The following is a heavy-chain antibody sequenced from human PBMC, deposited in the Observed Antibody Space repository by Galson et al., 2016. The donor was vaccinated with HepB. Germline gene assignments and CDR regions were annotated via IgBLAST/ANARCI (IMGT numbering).Heavy chain of an antibody. D-gene: IGHD3-3*01. J-gene: IGHJ3*02. V-gene: IGHV4-34*01. CDR2: VNHSGST. CDR1: SGSSTAYF. CDR3: ASLSVSGEVVGVYDI. Sequence: SETLSLTCDVYSGSSTAYFWSWIRQFPQKGLEWIGEVNHSGSTNYHPSLKRRVTISEDTAKNQLSLHLSSLTAADTAVYYGASLSVSGEVVGVYDIWGQGTMVIVSS.